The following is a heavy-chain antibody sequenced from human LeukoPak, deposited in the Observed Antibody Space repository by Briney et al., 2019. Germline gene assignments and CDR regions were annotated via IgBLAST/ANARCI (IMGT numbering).Heavy chain of an antibody. CDR1: GGSISTSSYY. CDR2: IYYTSGST. V-gene: IGHV4-39*07. Sequence: SETLSLTCTVSGGSISTSSYYWGWTRQPPRKGLEWIGSIYYTSGSTYYNPSLKSRVTISLDSSKNQFSLKLSSVTAADTAVYYCAREGDIVVMPALSGGWFDPWGQGTLVTVSS. D-gene: IGHD2-2*01. J-gene: IGHJ5*02. CDR3: AREGDIVVMPALSGGWFDP.